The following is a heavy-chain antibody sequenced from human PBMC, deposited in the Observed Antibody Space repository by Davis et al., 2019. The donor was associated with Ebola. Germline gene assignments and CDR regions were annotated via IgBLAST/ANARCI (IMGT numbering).Heavy chain of an antibody. CDR3: AKTEYSSGWSPLDY. J-gene: IGHJ4*02. CDR2: ISYDGSNK. Sequence: GGSLRLSCAASGFTVSSNYMSWVRQAPGKGLEWVAVISYDGSNKYYADSVKGRFTISRDNSKNTLYLQMNSLRAEDTAVYYCAKTEYSSGWSPLDYWGQGTLVTVSS. CDR1: GFTVSSNY. V-gene: IGHV3-30*18. D-gene: IGHD6-19*01.